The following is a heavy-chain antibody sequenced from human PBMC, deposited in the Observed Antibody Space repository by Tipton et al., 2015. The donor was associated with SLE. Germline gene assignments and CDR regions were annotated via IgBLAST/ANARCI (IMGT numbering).Heavy chain of an antibody. V-gene: IGHV4-39*07. CDR3: VRDRGYAHFDY. Sequence: TLSLTCNVSGGSISSSSYYWGRIRQPPGKGLEWIGSMFYSGTTYYNPSLKSRFTISVDTSKNQFSLKLSSVTAADTAVYNCVRDRGYAHFDYWGQGTLVTVSS. CDR2: MFYSGTT. CDR1: GGSISSSSYY. J-gene: IGHJ4*02. D-gene: IGHD5-12*01.